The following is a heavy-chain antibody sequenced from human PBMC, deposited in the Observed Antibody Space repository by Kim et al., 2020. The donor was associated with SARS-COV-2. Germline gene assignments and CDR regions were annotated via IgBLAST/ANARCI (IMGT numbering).Heavy chain of an antibody. J-gene: IGHJ4*02. Sequence: NPYHKRRVPISVDTSKNQFSLKLSSVTAADTAVYYCARGPGQQLVRNFDYWGQGTLVTVSS. D-gene: IGHD6-13*01. CDR3: ARGPGQQLVRNFDY. V-gene: IGHV4-34*01.